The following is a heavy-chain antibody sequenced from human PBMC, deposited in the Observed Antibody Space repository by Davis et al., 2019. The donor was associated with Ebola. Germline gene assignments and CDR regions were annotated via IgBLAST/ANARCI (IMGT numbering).Heavy chain of an antibody. J-gene: IGHJ4*02. V-gene: IGHV1-46*01. CDR2: INPSGGST. Sequence: ASVKVSCKASGYTFTSYGISWVRQAPGQGLEWMGIINPSGGSTSYAQKFQGRVTMTRDTSTNTVYMELSSLRSEDTAVYYCARDPGSSWRQFDYWGQGTLVTVSS. CDR3: ARDPGSSWRQFDY. D-gene: IGHD6-13*01. CDR1: GYTFTSYG.